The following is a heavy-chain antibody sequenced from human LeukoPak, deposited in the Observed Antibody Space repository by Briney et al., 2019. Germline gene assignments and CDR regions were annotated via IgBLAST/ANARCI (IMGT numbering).Heavy chain of an antibody. V-gene: IGHV1-46*01. D-gene: IGHD3-16*01. Sequence: ASVKVSRKCSGYTFTSYYLHWVRQPPAQGREGMGIINPSGGSTSYAQKFQGRVTIQVDTSKNHFSLKLSSVTAADTAVYYCARDMYVWVSKGAYFVYWGEGTLVSVSS. CDR2: INPSGGST. CDR3: ARDMYVWVSKGAYFVY. CDR1: GYTFTSYY. J-gene: IGHJ4*02.